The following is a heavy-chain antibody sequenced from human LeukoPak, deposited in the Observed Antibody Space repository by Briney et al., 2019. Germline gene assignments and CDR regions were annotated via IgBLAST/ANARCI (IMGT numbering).Heavy chain of an antibody. CDR2: VIPIFGTA. V-gene: IGHV1-69*13. CDR3: ARNGGPRVRDYYYGMDV. CDR1: GGTFSSYA. J-gene: IGHJ6*02. Sequence: SVTVSCKASGGTFSSYAISWVRQAPGQGLEWMGGVIPIFGTANYARKFQGRVTITADESTSTAYMELSSLRSEDTAVYYCARNGGPRVRDYYYGMDVWGQGTTVTVSS. D-gene: IGHD3-10*01.